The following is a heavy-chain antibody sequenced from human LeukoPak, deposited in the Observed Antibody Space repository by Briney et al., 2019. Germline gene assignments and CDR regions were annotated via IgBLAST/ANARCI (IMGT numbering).Heavy chain of an antibody. J-gene: IGHJ3*02. D-gene: IGHD3-9*01. V-gene: IGHV4-59*01. Sequence: PSETLSLTCTVSGDSISGYYWNWIRQPPGKGLEWIGYIYYSGSTNYNPSLKSRVTISVDTSKNQFSLKLSAVTAADTAVYYCARGLYYDILTGYRNNDAFDIWGQGTMVTVSS. CDR1: GDSISGYY. CDR3: ARGLYYDILTGYRNNDAFDI. CDR2: IYYSGST.